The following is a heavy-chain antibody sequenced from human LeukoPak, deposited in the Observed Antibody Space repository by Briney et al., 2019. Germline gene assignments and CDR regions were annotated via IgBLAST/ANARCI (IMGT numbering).Heavy chain of an antibody. CDR1: GFTFTSSA. CDR2: IVVRSGNT. D-gene: IGHD3-22*01. V-gene: IGHV1-58*02. CDR3: AAAGYDSSGYRSD. J-gene: IGHJ4*02. Sequence: GASVKVSCKASGFTFTSSAMQWVRQARGQRLEWIGWIVVRSGNTNYAQKFQERVTITRDMSTSTAYMELSSLRSEDTGVYYCAAAGYDSSGYRSDWGQGTLVTVSS.